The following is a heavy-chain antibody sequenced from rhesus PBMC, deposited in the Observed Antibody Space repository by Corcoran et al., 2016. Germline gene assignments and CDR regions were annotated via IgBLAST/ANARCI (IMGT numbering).Heavy chain of an antibody. D-gene: IGHD6-25*01. V-gene: IGHV4-147*01. CDR2: IYGSSGST. CDR3: AMVSGSWNDEYFEF. J-gene: IGHJ1*01. Sequence: QVQLQESGPGLVKPSETLSLTCAVSGYSISSNYWSWIRQPPGKGLEWIGYIYGSSGSTYYNPSPKSRVTISPDTSQIQFSLKLSSVTAADTAVYYCAMVSGSWNDEYFEFWGQGALVTVSS. CDR1: GYSISSNY.